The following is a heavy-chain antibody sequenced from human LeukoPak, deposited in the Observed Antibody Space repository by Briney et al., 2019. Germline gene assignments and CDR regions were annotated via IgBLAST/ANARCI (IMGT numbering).Heavy chain of an antibody. D-gene: IGHD2-21*01. CDR1: GFTFSTYP. V-gene: IGHV3-48*01. J-gene: IGHJ4*02. CDR3: ARPAADCGGDCYWAFDY. Sequence: GGSLRLSCAASGFTFSTYPMNWVRQAPGKGLEWVSYISSRSSTIYYADSVKGRFTISRDNAKNSLYLQMNSLRAEDTAVYYCARPAADCGGDCYWAFDYWGQGTLVTVSS. CDR2: ISSRSSTI.